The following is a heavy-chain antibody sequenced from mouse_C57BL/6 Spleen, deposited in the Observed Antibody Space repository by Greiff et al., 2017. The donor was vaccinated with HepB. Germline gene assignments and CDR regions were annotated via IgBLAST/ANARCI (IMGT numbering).Heavy chain of an antibody. CDR1: GYTFTSYW. V-gene: IGHV1-50*01. CDR3: ARRGTVAEVYYYAMDY. J-gene: IGHJ4*01. D-gene: IGHD1-1*01. Sequence: QVQLKQSGAELVKPGASVKLSCKASGYTFTSYWMQWVKQRPGQGLEWIGEIDPSDSYTNYNQKFKGKATLTVDTSSSTAYMQLSSLTSEDSAVYYCARRGTVAEVYYYAMDYWGQGTSVTVSS. CDR2: IDPSDSYT.